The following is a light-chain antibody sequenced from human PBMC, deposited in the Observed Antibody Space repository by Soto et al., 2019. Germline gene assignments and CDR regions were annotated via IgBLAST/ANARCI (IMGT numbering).Light chain of an antibody. J-gene: IGKJ1*01. CDR3: QQYNSAPRT. CDR1: QGISNY. Sequence: IQMTQSPSSLSASVGDRVTITCRARQGISNYLAWYQQRPGKVPKLLIYGASTLQSGVPSRFSGSGSGTDFTLTISSLQPADVATYYRQQYNSAPRTFGQGTKVEIK. CDR2: GAS. V-gene: IGKV1-27*01.